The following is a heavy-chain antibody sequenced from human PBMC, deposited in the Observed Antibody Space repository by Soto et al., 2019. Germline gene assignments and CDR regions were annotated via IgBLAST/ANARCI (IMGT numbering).Heavy chain of an antibody. CDR1: GGSFSGYY. Sequence: PSETLSLTCAVYGGSFSGYYWSWIRQPPGKGLEWIGEINHSGSTNYNPSLKSRVTISVDTSKNQFSLKLSSVTAADTAVYYCARTGEQQTYHYYMDVWGKGTTVTVSS. J-gene: IGHJ6*03. CDR3: ARTGEQQTYHYYMDV. D-gene: IGHD6-13*01. V-gene: IGHV4-34*01. CDR2: INHSGST.